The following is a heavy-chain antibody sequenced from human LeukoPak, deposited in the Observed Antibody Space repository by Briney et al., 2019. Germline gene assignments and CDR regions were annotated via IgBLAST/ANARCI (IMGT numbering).Heavy chain of an antibody. CDR3: AKVRGSSGWYFDY. CDR1: GLTFGNYW. Sequence: PGGSLRLSCAASGLTFGNYWMSWVRQAPGKGLEWVANIRQGGSGEYYVDSVKGRFTISRDNAENSLYLQMNSLRAEDTAVYYCAKVRGSSGWYFDYWGQGTLVTVSS. V-gene: IGHV3-7*01. CDR2: IRQGGSGE. J-gene: IGHJ4*02. D-gene: IGHD6-19*01.